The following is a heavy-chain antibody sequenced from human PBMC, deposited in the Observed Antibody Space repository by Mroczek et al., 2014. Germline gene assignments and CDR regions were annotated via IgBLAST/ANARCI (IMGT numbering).Heavy chain of an antibody. CDR1: GFTFSSYG. D-gene: IGHD2-15*01. V-gene: IGHV3-33*01. CDR2: IWYDGSNK. CDR3: ARVSGDPDDNFDY. J-gene: IGHJ4*02. Sequence: VQLVETGGGVVQPGRSLRLSCAASGFTFSSYGMHWVRQAPGKGLEWVAVIWYDGSNKYYADSVKGRFTISRDNSKNTLYLQMNSLRAEDTAVYYCARVSGDPDDNFDYWGQGTLVTVSS.